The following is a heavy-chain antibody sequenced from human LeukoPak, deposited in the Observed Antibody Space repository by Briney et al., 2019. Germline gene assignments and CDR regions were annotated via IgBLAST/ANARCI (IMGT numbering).Heavy chain of an antibody. J-gene: IGHJ3*02. D-gene: IGHD5-12*01. CDR3: AMTLMSGYNAFDI. Sequence: SETLSLTCAVYGGSFSGYYWSRIRQPPGKGLEWIGEISHRGSTSYNPSLKSRVTISVDTSKNQFSLKLSSVTAADTAVYYCAMTLMSGYNAFDIWGQGTMVTVSS. CDR1: GGSFSGYY. CDR2: ISHRGST. V-gene: IGHV4-34*01.